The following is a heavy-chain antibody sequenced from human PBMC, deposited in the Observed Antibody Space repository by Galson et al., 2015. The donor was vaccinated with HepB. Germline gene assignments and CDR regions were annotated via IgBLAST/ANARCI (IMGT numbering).Heavy chain of an antibody. D-gene: IGHD1-26*01. J-gene: IGHJ3*02. Sequence: SLRLSCAASGFTFSSYGMHWVRQAPGKGLEWVSGISWNSGSIGCADSVKGRFTISRDNAKNSLYLQMNSLRAEDTALYYCAKDALYSGSFDAFDIWGQGTMVTVSS. CDR1: GFTFSSYG. V-gene: IGHV3-9*01. CDR2: ISWNSGSI. CDR3: AKDALYSGSFDAFDI.